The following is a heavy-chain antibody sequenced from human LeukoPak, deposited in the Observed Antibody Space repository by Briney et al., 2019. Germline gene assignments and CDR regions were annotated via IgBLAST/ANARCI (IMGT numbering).Heavy chain of an antibody. CDR2: ISAYNGNT. CDR1: GYTFTSYG. V-gene: IGHV1-18*01. D-gene: IGHD3-10*01. CDR3: ASGSGSYFVGYYYYGMDV. J-gene: IGHJ6*02. Sequence: ASVKVSCKASGYTFTSYGISWVRQAPGQGLEWMGWISAYNGNTNYAQKLQGRVTMTTDTSTSTAYMELRSLRSDDTAVYYCASGSGSYFVGYYYYGMDVWGQGTTVTVSS.